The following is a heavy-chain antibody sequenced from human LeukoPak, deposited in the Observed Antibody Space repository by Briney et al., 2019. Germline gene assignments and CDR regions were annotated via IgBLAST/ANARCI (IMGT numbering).Heavy chain of an antibody. CDR3: AGVRYSYGYIEAFDI. J-gene: IGHJ3*02. CDR1: GFTFSSYA. CDR2: ISYDGSNK. D-gene: IGHD5-18*01. V-gene: IGHV3-30*04. Sequence: GGSLRLSCAASGFTFSSYAMHWVRQAPGKGLEWVAVISYDGSNKYYADSVKGRFTISRDNSKNTLYLQMNSLRAEDTAVYYCAGVRYSYGYIEAFDIWGQGTMVTVSS.